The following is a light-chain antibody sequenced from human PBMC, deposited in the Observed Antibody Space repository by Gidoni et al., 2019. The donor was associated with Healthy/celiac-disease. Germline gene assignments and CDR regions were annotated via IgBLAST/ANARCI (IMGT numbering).Light chain of an antibody. V-gene: IGKV1-5*03. J-gene: IGKJ2*01. CDR2: KAS. CDR1: QSISNW. CDR3: QQYNSDFRT. Sequence: TKLTKFPSTLSASVGDRVTITCRASQSISNWLAWYQQKPGKVPKLLIYKASSFESGVPSRFSGSGSGTEFTLTISSLQPDDFATYYCQQYNSDFRTFGQGTKLEIK.